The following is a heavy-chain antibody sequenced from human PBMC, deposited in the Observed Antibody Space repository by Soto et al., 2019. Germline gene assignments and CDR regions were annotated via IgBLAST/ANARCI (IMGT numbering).Heavy chain of an antibody. D-gene: IGHD3-22*01. CDR1: DDSFSNHY. CDR3: ARDRYFYDSRGYYRTLDS. CDR2: IFHSGIT. J-gene: IGHJ5*01. V-gene: IGHV4-59*11. Sequence: SEPLCHTYPISDDSFSNHYWTWIRQSPGKGLEWIGYIFHSGITDYNPSVKSRVTISIDKSRNLFSLNLTSVTAADTAVYYCARDRYFYDSRGYYRTLDSWGQGTLVTVSS.